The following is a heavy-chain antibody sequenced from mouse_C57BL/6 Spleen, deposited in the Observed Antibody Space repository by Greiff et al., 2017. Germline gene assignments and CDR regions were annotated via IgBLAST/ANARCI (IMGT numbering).Heavy chain of an antibody. V-gene: IGHV3-6*01. CDR2: ISYDGSN. Sequence: ESGPGLVKPSQSLSLTCSVTGYSITSGYYWNWIRQFPGNKLEWMGYISYDGSNNYNPTLKNRISITRDTSKNQFFMKLNSVTTEDTATYYCAADGYYLDYWGQGTTLTVSS. J-gene: IGHJ2*01. D-gene: IGHD2-3*01. CDR3: AADGYYLDY. CDR1: GYSITSGYY.